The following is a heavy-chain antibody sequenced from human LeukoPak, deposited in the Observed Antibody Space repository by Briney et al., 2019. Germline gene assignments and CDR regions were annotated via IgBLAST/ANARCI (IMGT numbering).Heavy chain of an antibody. J-gene: IGHJ6*02. V-gene: IGHV3-23*01. CDR3: AKDIVVAPAAMGYVAYYGMDD. Sequence: PGGSLRLSCAASGFTFSSYAMSGVPRAPGKGREGVSSISGSGGSTYYADSVRGRFTISRDISKNTLYLRMNSLRAEDRAVYSCAKDIVVAPAAMGYVAYYGMDDWGQGTTVTVSS. D-gene: IGHD2-2*01. CDR2: ISGSGGST. CDR1: GFTFSSYA.